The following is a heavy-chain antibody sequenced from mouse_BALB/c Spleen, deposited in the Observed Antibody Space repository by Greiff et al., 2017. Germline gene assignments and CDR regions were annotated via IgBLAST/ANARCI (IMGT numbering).Heavy chain of an antibody. Sequence: VQLQQSGPELVKPGASVKISCKASGYSFTGYYMHWVKQSHVKSLEWIGRINPYNGATSYNQNFKDKASLTVDKSSSTAYMELHSLTSEDSAVYYCARYYGSSYGTDYWGQGTTLTVSS. CDR2: INPYNGAT. J-gene: IGHJ2*01. CDR1: GYSFTGYY. V-gene: IGHV1-31*01. D-gene: IGHD1-1*01. CDR3: ARYYGSSYGTDY.